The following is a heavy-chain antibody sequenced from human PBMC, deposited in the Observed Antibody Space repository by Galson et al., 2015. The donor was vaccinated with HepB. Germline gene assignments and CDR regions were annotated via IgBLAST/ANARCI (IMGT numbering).Heavy chain of an antibody. CDR1: GFTLSSYG. D-gene: IGHD3-16*02. V-gene: IGHV3-33*01. CDR2: IWYDGSKT. Sequence: SLRLSCAASGFTLSSYGMHWVRQVAGRGLEWVAVIWYDGSKTYYADSVRGRFTISRDSPKNTLSLQMNSLRVEDTAVYYCSRGRGDLSDWYFDLWGRGTLVTVSS. J-gene: IGHJ2*01. CDR3: SRGRGDLSDWYFDL.